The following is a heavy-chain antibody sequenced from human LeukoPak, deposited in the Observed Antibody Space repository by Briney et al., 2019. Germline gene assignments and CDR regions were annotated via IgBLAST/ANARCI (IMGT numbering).Heavy chain of an antibody. Sequence: PGGSLRLSCAASGFTFSSYSMNWVRRAPGKGLEWVSYISSSSSTIYYADSVKGRFTISRDNAKNSLYLQMNSLRDEDTAVYYCASNSYGYDNWFDPWGQGTLVTVSS. CDR3: ASNSYGYDNWFDP. CDR1: GFTFSSYS. D-gene: IGHD5-18*01. V-gene: IGHV3-48*02. CDR2: ISSSSSTI. J-gene: IGHJ5*02.